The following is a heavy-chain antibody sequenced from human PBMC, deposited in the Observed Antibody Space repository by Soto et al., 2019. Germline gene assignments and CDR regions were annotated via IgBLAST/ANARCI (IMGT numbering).Heavy chain of an antibody. D-gene: IGHD3-3*01. CDR2: ISSSSSTI. CDR3: ARDFGVVIKIYYYYGMDV. CDR1: GFTFDDYG. J-gene: IGHJ6*02. Sequence: GGSLRLSCAASGFTFDDYGMSWVRQAPGKGLEWVSYISSSSSTIYYADSVKGRFTISRDNAKNSLYLQMNSLRDEDTAVYYCARDFGVVIKIYYYYGMDVWGQGTTVTVSS. V-gene: IGHV3-48*02.